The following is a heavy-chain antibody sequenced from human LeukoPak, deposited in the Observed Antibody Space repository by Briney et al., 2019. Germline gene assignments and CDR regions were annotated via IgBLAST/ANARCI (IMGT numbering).Heavy chain of an antibody. D-gene: IGHD6-13*01. J-gene: IGHJ5*02. CDR2: INSDGSST. V-gene: IGHV3-74*01. Sequence: GGSLKLSCAASGFTFSSYWMHWVRQAPGKGLVWVSRINSDGSSTSYADSVKGRFTISRDNAKNTLYLQMNSLRAEDTAVYYCARDGSSWSNWLDPWGQGTLVTVSS. CDR1: GFTFSSYW. CDR3: ARDGSSWSNWLDP.